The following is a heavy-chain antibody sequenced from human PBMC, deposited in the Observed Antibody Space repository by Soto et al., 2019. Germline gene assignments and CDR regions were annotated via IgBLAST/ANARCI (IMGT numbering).Heavy chain of an antibody. CDR2: MNPNSGNT. CDR1: GYTFTSYD. Sequence: QVQLVQSGAEVKKPGASVKVSCKASGYTFTSYDINWVRQATGQGLEWMGWMNPNSGNTGYAQKFQGRVTMTRNTSISTAYMELSSLRSEDTAVYYCARGWHTMGLGVIITIYYYGMDVWGQGTTVTVSS. D-gene: IGHD3-10*01. V-gene: IGHV1-8*01. CDR3: ARGWHTMGLGVIITIYYYGMDV. J-gene: IGHJ6*02.